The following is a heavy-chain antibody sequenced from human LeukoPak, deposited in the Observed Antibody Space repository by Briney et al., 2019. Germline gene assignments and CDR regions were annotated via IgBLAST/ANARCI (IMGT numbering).Heavy chain of an antibody. V-gene: IGHV3-30-3*01. J-gene: IGHJ4*02. CDR1: GFTFSSYA. CDR2: ISYDGSNK. CDR3: TRDPRRLDY. Sequence: PGGSLRLSCAASGFTFSSYAMHWVRQAPGKGLEWVAVISYDGSNKYYADSVKGRFTISRDNSKNTLYLQMNSLRVEDTAVYYCTRDPRRLDYLGQGTLVTVSS.